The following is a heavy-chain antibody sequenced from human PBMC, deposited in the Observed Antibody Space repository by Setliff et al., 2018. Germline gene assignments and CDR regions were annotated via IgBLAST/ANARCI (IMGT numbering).Heavy chain of an antibody. Sequence: LSLTCTVSGYSISSGYYWGWIRQPPGKGLEWIGSIYHSGSTYYNPSLKSRVTISVDTSKNQFSLKLSSVTAADTAVYYCARGGDYSSSWYKSWNAFDIWGQGTMVTVSS. D-gene: IGHD6-13*01. J-gene: IGHJ3*02. V-gene: IGHV4-38-2*02. CDR3: ARGGDYSSSWYKSWNAFDI. CDR1: GYSISSGYY. CDR2: IYHSGST.